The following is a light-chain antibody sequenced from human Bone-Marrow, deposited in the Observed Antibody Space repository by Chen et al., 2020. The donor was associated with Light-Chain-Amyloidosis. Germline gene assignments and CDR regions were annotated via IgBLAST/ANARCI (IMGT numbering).Light chain of an antibody. CDR2: IND. V-gene: IGLV1-44*01. CDR1: SSNIGINT. J-gene: IGLJ3*02. CDR3: AAWDDSLKGWV. Sequence: QSVLTQPPSASGPPGQRVTISCSGSSSNIGINTVNWYQQVPATAPKLLSYINDRRPSGVPDRFSGSRSGTSAALAIRGLQSEDEADYYCAAWDDSLKGWVFGGGTKLTVL.